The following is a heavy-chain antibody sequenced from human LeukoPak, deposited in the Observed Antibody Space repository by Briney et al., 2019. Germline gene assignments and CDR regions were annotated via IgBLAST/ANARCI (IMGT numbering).Heavy chain of an antibody. CDR2: IYYSGST. V-gene: IGHV4-59*01. CDR3: ARGGYYDSSGRGPAFDI. CDR1: GGSISSYY. J-gene: IGHJ3*02. D-gene: IGHD3-22*01. Sequence: SETLSLTCTVSGGSISSYYWSWIRQPPGKGLEWIGYIYYSGSTNYNPSLKSRVTISVDTSKNQFSLKLSSVTAADTAVYYCARGGYYDSSGRGPAFDIWGQGTMVTVSS.